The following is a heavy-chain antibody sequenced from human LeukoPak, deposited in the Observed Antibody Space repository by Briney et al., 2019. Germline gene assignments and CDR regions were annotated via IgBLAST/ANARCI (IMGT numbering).Heavy chain of an antibody. Sequence: GASVKVSCKASGYTFTSYGISWVRQAPGQGLEWMGWISAYNGNTNYVQKLQGRVTMTTDTSTSTAYMELRSLRSDDTAVYYCARVRCSSTSCPGLNWSDPWGQGTLVTVSS. V-gene: IGHV1-18*04. CDR2: ISAYNGNT. CDR1: GYTFTSYG. D-gene: IGHD2-2*01. J-gene: IGHJ5*02. CDR3: ARVRCSSTSCPGLNWSDP.